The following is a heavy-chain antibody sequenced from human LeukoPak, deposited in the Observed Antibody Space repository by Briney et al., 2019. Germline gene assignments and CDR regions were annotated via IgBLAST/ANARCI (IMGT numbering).Heavy chain of an antibody. CDR1: GGSFSGYY. CDR3: ARWGPYYYGSGSPTYYYYYMDV. Sequence: SETLSLTCAVYGGSFSGYYWSWIRQPPGKGLEWIGEINHSGSTNYNPPLKSRVTISVDTSKNQFSLKLSSVTAADTAVYYCARWGPYYYGSGSPTYYYYYMDVWGKGTTVTISS. CDR2: INHSGST. D-gene: IGHD3-10*01. J-gene: IGHJ6*03. V-gene: IGHV4-34*01.